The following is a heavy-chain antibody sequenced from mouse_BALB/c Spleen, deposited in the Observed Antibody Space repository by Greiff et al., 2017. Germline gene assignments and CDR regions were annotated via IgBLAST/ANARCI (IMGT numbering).Heavy chain of an antibody. CDR2: IYPGDGDT. J-gene: IGHJ1*01. V-gene: IGHV1-87*01. D-gene: IGHD3-3*01. CDR1: GYTFTSYW. Sequence: VKLQESGAELARPGASVKLSCKASGYTFTSYWMQWVKQRPGQGLEWIGAIYPGDGDTRYTQKFKGKATLTADKSSSTAYMQLSSLASEDSAVYYCARKGPFYYGYFDVWGAGTTVTVSS. CDR3: ARKGPFYYGYFDV.